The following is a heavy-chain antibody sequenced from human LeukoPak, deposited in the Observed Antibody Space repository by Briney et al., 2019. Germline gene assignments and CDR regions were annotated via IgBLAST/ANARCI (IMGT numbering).Heavy chain of an antibody. CDR3: ASLGYCSSTSCREY. V-gene: IGHV3-53*01. D-gene: IGHD2-2*01. CDR1: GFICSNYV. J-gene: IGHJ4*02. CDR2: IYSGGST. Sequence: GGSLRLSCAASGFICSNYVRGWVRQAPGKGLEWVSVIYSGGSTYYADSVKGRFTISRDNSKNTLYLQMNSLRAEDTAVYYCASLGYCSSTSCREYWGQGTLVTVSS.